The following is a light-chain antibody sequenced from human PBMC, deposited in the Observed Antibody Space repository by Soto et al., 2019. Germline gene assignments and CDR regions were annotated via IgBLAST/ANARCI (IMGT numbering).Light chain of an antibody. CDR1: QTISIH. CDR3: LQNYNIPRT. Sequence: DIQMTHSPSSVSSSVGDRVTITCRASQTISIHLSWYQQEAGKGPKLLISAASSLQSGVPSRFSGSGSGTDFTLTISSLQPEDFATYFCLQNYNIPRTFGQGTKVDIK. CDR2: AAS. V-gene: IGKV1-39*01. J-gene: IGKJ1*01.